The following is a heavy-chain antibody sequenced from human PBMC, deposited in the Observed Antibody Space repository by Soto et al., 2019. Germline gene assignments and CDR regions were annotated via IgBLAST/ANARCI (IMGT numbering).Heavy chain of an antibody. CDR2: VTHSGTA. CDR3: ARIHWVQSSLDY. J-gene: IGHJ4*02. Sequence: QLQLQESGSRLVKPSETLSLTCAVSGGSIDSGAFSLSWIRQPPGKGLEWIGYVTHSGTAYSNPSLTGRLTLSVDSSQTQFSLKLTSVTAADSAFYYCARIHWVQSSLDYWCRGILVTVSS. CDR1: GGSIDSGAFS. D-gene: IGHD5-18*01. V-gene: IGHV4-30-2*01.